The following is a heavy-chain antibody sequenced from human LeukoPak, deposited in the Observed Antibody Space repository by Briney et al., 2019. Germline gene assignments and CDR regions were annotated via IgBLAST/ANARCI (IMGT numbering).Heavy chain of an antibody. CDR3: AKAKAQYIVVVTGAFDI. D-gene: IGHD2-21*02. V-gene: IGHV3-23*01. CDR2: MSGSGAST. CDR1: GFTFSSYA. Sequence: GGSLRLSCAASGFTFSSYAMSWVRQAPGKGLEWVSAMSGSGASTYYADSVKGRFTISRDNSKNTLYLQMNSLRAEDTAVYYCAKAKAQYIVVVTGAFDIWGQGTMVTVSS. J-gene: IGHJ3*02.